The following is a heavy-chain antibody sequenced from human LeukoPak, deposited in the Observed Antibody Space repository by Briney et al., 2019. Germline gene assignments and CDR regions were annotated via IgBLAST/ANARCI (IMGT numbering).Heavy chain of an antibody. J-gene: IGHJ4*02. D-gene: IGHD3-22*01. CDR3: AKDRESGHYDSSGYYAGSFDY. Sequence: GGSLRLSCAASGFTFDDYAMHWVRQAPGKGLEWVSGISWNSGSIGYADSVKGRFTISRDNAKNSLYLQMNSLRAEDTALYYCAKDRESGHYDSSGYYAGSFDYWGRGTLVTVSS. CDR1: GFTFDDYA. V-gene: IGHV3-9*01. CDR2: ISWNSGSI.